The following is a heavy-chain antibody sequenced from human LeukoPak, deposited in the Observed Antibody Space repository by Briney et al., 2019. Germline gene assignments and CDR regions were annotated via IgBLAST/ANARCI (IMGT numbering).Heavy chain of an antibody. CDR2: IHYSGYT. J-gene: IGHJ6*03. CDR1: GGSISSYY. Sequence: SETLSLTCTVSGGSISSYYWSWIRQPPGKGLEWIGCIHYSGYTNYKSSLKSRVTISVDTSKNQFSLKLSSVTAADTAVYYCARTTMVQGTYYMDVWGKGTTVTVSS. D-gene: IGHD3-10*01. V-gene: IGHV4-59*01. CDR3: ARTTMVQGTYYMDV.